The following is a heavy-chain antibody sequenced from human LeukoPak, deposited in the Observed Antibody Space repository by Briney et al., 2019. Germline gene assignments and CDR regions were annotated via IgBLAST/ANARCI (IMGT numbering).Heavy chain of an antibody. V-gene: IGHV3-72*01. CDR3: TSGYCSGGSCYQGAGY. D-gene: IGHD2-15*01. Sequence: GGSLRLSCAASGFTFSDHYMDWVRQAPGKGLQWVGRIRNKLNSYTTDFAASVKGRFTISRDDSKNSLYLQMNSLKTEDTAVYCCTSGYCSGGSCYQGAGYWGQGALVTVSS. CDR2: IRNKLNSYTT. J-gene: IGHJ4*02. CDR1: GFTFSDHY.